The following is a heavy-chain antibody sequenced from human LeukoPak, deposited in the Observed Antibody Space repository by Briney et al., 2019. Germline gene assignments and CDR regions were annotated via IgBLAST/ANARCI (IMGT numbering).Heavy chain of an antibody. CDR1: GGSFSGYY. Sequence: PSETLSLTCAVYGGSFSGYYWSWIRQPPGKGLEWIGEINHSGSTNYNPSLKSRVTISVDTSKNQFSLKLSSVTAADTAVYYCARLGYYGSGSYWDYYYGMDVWCQGTTVTVSS. V-gene: IGHV4-34*01. J-gene: IGHJ6*02. D-gene: IGHD3-10*01. CDR3: ARLGYYGSGSYWDYYYGMDV. CDR2: INHSGST.